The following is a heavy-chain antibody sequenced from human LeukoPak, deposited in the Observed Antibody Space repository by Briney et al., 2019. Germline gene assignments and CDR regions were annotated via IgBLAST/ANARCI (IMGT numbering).Heavy chain of an antibody. Sequence: PSETLSLTCTVSGGSISSGGYYWSWIRQPPGKGLEWIGYIYYSGSTYYNPSLKSRVTISVDTSKNQFSLKLSSVTAADTAVYYCARPNRSGYHWYFDLWGRGTLVTVSS. V-gene: IGHV4-31*03. J-gene: IGHJ2*01. CDR2: IYYSGST. CDR3: ARPNRSGYHWYFDL. CDR1: GGSISSGGYY. D-gene: IGHD3-3*01.